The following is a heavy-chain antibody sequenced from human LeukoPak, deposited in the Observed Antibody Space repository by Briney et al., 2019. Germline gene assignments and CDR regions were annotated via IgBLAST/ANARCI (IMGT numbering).Heavy chain of an antibody. CDR1: GGSISSGGYY. Sequence: KPSQTLSLTCTVSGGSISSGGYYWSWIRQPPGKGLEWIGYIYHSGSTYYNPSLKSRVTISVDRSKNQFSLKLSSVTAADTAVYYCARTNKNGSGSSYYFDYWGQGTLVTVSS. D-gene: IGHD3-10*01. CDR3: ARTNKNGSGSSYYFDY. V-gene: IGHV4-30-2*01. J-gene: IGHJ4*02. CDR2: IYHSGST.